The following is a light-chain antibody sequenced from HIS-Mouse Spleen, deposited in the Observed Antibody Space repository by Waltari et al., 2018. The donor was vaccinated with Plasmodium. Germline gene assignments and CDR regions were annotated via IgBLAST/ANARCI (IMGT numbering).Light chain of an antibody. CDR2: EDS. CDR3: YSTDSSGNHRV. CDR1: ALPKNY. Sequence: SYELTQPPSVSVSPGQTARITCSGDALPKNYAYCYRQKSGQAPVLVIYEDSKRPAGIPERFSGSSSGTMATLTISGAQVEDEADYYCYSTDSSGNHRVFGGGTKLTVL. V-gene: IGLV3-10*01. J-gene: IGLJ3*02.